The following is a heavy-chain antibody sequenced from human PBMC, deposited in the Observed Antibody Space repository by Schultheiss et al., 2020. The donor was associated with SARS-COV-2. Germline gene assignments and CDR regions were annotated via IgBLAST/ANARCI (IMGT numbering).Heavy chain of an antibody. CDR3: ARGWELRTNFDY. D-gene: IGHD1-26*01. V-gene: IGHV4-59*10. J-gene: IGHJ4*02. CDR1: GGSFSGYY. CDR2: IYTSGST. Sequence: SETLSLTCAVYGGSFSGYYWSWIRQPPGKGLEWIGSIYTSGSTNYNPSLKSRVTMSVDTSKNQFSLKLSSVTAADTAVYYCARGWELRTNFDYWGQGTLVTVSS.